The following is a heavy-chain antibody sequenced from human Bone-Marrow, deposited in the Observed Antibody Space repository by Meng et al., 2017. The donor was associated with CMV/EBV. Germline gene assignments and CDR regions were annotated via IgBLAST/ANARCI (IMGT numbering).Heavy chain of an antibody. CDR3: ARDYTGNYCIDF. V-gene: IGHV3-30*04. J-gene: IGHJ4*02. CDR2: ISPDGKTT. Sequence: GESLKISCVASGFTFATHHIHWVRQTPGKGLEWVAIISPDGKTTHYADVVRGRFTISRDNSKKTLYLQMSNLGGDDTAEYYCARDYTGNYCIDFWGLGTLVTVSS. CDR1: GFTFATHH. D-gene: IGHD1-26*01.